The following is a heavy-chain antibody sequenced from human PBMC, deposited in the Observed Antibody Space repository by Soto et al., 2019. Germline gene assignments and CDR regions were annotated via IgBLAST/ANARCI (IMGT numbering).Heavy chain of an antibody. CDR3: ARDGSSDWLTWFDP. J-gene: IGHJ5*02. CDR2: ISPSGGST. CDR1: GYTFTDYY. Sequence: QVQLVQSGAEVKKPGASVKVSCKASGYTFTDYYMLWVRQAPGQGLEWMGIISPSGGSTYAQKFQGRVTVTRDTSTSTVYMELSSLRSEDTAVYYCARDGSSDWLTWFDPWGQGTLVTVSS. D-gene: IGHD6-19*01. V-gene: IGHV1-46*01.